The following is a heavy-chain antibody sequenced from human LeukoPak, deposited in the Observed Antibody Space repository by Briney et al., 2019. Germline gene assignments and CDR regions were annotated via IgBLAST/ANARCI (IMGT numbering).Heavy chain of an antibody. CDR1: GFTFSSYG. V-gene: IGHV3-30*02. CDR2: IRYDGSNK. CDR3: AKTTRKWIQLWFNRMYYFDY. D-gene: IGHD5-18*01. Sequence: GGSLRLSCAASGFTFSSYGMHWVRQAPGKGLEWVAFIRYDGSNKYYADSVKGRFTISRDNSKNTLYLQMNSLRAEDTAVYYCAKTTRKWIQLWFNRMYYFDYWGQGTLVTVSS. J-gene: IGHJ4*02.